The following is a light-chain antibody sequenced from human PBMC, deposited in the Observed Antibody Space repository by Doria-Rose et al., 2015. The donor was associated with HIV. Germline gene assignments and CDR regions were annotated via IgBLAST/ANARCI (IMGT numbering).Light chain of an antibody. CDR1: QTVSTY. J-gene: IGKJ1*01. CDR2: AAS. CDR3: QQTYSSPPWT. Sequence: DIRMTQSPSSLSASIGDRVTITRRASQTVSTYLNWFQQEPGKAPKLLIYAASRLQSGVPSGFSGSGSGTDFTLTISGLQPGDFATYYCQQTYSSPPWTFGQGTKVEMK. V-gene: IGKV1-39*01.